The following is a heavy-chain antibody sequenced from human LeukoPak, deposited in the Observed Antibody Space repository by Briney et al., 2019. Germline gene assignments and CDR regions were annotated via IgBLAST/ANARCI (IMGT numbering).Heavy chain of an antibody. CDR1: GFIVSNNY. J-gene: IGHJ1*01. D-gene: IGHD3-16*02. V-gene: IGHV3-66*02. Sequence: GGSLRLSCAASGFIVSNNYITWTRQAPGKGLEWVSVIYSGGSTYYADSVKGRFTMSRDNSKNTLYLQMNSLIAEDTAVYYCSTSYKAGGVIAHRGEGNLGTVSS. CDR3: STSYKAGGVIAH. CDR2: IYSGGST.